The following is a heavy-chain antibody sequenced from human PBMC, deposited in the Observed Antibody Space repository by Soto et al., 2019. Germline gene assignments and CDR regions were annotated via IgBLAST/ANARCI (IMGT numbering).Heavy chain of an antibody. V-gene: IGHV1-18*01. J-gene: IGHJ4*02. CDR1: GYTFTNYG. Sequence: QVQLVQSGAEVKKPGASVKVSCQASGYTFTNYGITWVRQAPGQGLEWMGWISTYNANTNYAQKVQGRVTMTTDTSTSTAYMELRSLRSDDPALYYCARDRSYYPDKSGQGPSGYWGQGTLVTVSS. D-gene: IGHD3-22*01. CDR2: ISTYNANT. CDR3: ARDRSYYPDKSGQGPSGY.